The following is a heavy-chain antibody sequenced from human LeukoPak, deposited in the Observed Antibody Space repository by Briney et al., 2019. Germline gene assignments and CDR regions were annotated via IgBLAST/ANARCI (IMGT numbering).Heavy chain of an antibody. CDR2: IIPIFGTA. Sequence: SVKVSCKASGGTFSSYAISWVRQAPGQGLEWMGGIIPIFGTANYAQKFQGGVTITADKSTSTAYMELSSLRSEDTAVYYCAREVVVPAAIGWFDPWGQGTLVTVSS. V-gene: IGHV1-69*06. J-gene: IGHJ5*02. CDR3: AREVVVPAAIGWFDP. CDR1: GGTFSSYA. D-gene: IGHD2-2*01.